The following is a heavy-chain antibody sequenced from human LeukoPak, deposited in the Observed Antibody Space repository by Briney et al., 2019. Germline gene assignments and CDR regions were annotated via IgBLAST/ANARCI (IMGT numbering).Heavy chain of an antibody. D-gene: IGHD4-17*01. CDR3: ATRNFGDYGAFDL. J-gene: IGHJ3*01. CDR2: LDPEDGEA. Sequence: ASVKVSCKVSGYTLSDLAMHWVRQAPGKGLEWMGGLDPEDGEAIYAQPLQGRVTMTEDTSSDTAYMVLSSLRSEDTAVYYCATRNFGDYGAFDLWGKGTMVTVSS. V-gene: IGHV1-24*01. CDR1: GYTLSDLA.